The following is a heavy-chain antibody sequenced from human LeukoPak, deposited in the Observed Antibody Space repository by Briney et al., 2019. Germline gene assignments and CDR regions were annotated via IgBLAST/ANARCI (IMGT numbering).Heavy chain of an antibody. CDR3: ARHVPSSSGWYQNDAFDI. V-gene: IGHV4-39*01. Sequence: SETLSLTCTVSGGSISSSSYYWGWIRQPPGKGLEWIGRIYYSGSTYYNPSLKSRVTISVDTSKNQFSLKLSSVTAADTAVYYCARHVPSSSGWYQNDAFDIWGQGTMVTVSS. CDR2: IYYSGST. D-gene: IGHD6-19*01. CDR1: GGSISSSSYY. J-gene: IGHJ3*02.